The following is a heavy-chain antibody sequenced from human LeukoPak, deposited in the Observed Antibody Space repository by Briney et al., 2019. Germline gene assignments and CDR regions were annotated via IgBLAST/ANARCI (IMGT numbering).Heavy chain of an antibody. CDR3: ARGGYCSSTSCYYYFDY. Sequence: SETLSLTCAVSGGSISSGGYSWSWIRQPPGKGLEWIGYIYHSGSTYYNPSLKSRVPISVDRSKNQFSLKLSSVTAADTAVYYCARGGYCSSTSCYYYFDYWGQGTLVTVSS. D-gene: IGHD2-2*03. V-gene: IGHV4-30-2*01. J-gene: IGHJ4*02. CDR2: IYHSGST. CDR1: GGSISSGGYS.